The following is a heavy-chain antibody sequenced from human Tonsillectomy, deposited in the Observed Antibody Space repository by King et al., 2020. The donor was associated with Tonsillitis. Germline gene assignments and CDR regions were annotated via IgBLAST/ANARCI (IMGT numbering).Heavy chain of an antibody. CDR3: AKTYDATAGDP. D-gene: IGHD2-21*01. V-gene: IGHV4-39*01. J-gene: IGHJ5*02. CDR1: GGSISTTYYY. Sequence: LQLQESGPGLVKPSETLSLTCTVSGGSISTTYYYWGWIRQPPGKGLEWIGNIHYSGSTYYNPSFKSRATISVDSSKNQFSLRLRSVTAADTAMYYCAKTYDATAGDPGGQGTLAT. CDR2: IHYSGST.